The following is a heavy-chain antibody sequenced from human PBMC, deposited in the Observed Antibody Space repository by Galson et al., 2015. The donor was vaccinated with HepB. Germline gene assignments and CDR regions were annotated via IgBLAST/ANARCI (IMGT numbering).Heavy chain of an antibody. D-gene: IGHD3-16*01. V-gene: IGHV3-11*01. CDR1: EFIFSDYS. CDR2: ISDSGTTT. J-gene: IGHJ5*02. CDR3: ARATLRWFDP. Sequence: SLRLSCAATEFIFSDYSMTWIRQAPGKGLEWLSYISDSGTTTFYADSVRGRFTISRDNAKNSLYLQMNSLRAEDTAVYYCARATLRWFDPWGQGTLVTVSS.